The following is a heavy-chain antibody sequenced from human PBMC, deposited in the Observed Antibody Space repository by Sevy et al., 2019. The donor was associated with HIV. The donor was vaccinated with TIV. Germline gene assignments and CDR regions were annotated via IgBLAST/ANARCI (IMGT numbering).Heavy chain of an antibody. Sequence: GGSLRLSCAASGFIFNDYWMHWVRQAPGKGLEWVANINEHGSTNYDLDSVKGRFTISRDKAKNSLFLQMNSLRVDDTAVYYCARAIGAGAAYWGQGTPVTVSS. CDR1: GFIFNDYW. CDR3: ARAIGAGAAY. V-gene: IGHV3-7*03. J-gene: IGHJ4*02. D-gene: IGHD6-13*01. CDR2: INEHGSTN.